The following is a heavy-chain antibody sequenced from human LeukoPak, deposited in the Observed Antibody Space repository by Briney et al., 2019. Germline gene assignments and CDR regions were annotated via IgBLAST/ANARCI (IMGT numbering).Heavy chain of an antibody. V-gene: IGHV1-18*01. Sequence: ASVKVPCKASGYTFTSYGISWVRQAPGQGLEWMGWISAYNGNTNYAQKLQGRVTMTTDTSTSTAYMELRSLRSDDTAVYYCARGGKVVVPAAYFDLWGRGTLVTVSS. J-gene: IGHJ2*01. CDR2: ISAYNGNT. CDR1: GYTFTSYG. D-gene: IGHD2-2*01. CDR3: ARGGKVVVPAAYFDL.